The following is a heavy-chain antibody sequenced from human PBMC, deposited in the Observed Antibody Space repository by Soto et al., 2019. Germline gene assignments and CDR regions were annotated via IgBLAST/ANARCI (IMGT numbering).Heavy chain of an antibody. CDR3: ARDKYVRGMDV. CDR1: GFTFSSSA. J-gene: IGHJ6*02. D-gene: IGHD2-2*01. CDR2: ISYDGSSK. Sequence: QVQLVESGGGVVQPGRSLRLSCAASGFTFSSSAMHWVRQAPGKGLEWVAAISYDGSSKFYADSVKGRFSISRDNSKNTLFLEMNSLRTDDTAVYYCARDKYVRGMDVWGQGTTVTVSS. V-gene: IGHV3-30-3*01.